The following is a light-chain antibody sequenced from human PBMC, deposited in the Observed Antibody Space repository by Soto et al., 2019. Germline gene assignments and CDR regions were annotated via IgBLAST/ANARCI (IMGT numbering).Light chain of an antibody. J-gene: IGLJ2*01. CDR1: SSNIGNNY. CDR2: DNN. CDR3: GTWDRSLSAVV. V-gene: IGLV1-51*01. Sequence: QSVLTQPPSVSAAPGQKVTISCSGSSSNIGNNYVSWYQQLPGTAPKLLIYDNNKRPSGIPDRFSGSKSGTSATLGITGLQTGDEAHYYCGTWDRSLSAVVFGGGTKVTV.